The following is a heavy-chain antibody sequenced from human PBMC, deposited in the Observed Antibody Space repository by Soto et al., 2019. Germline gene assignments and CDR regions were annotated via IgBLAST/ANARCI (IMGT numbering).Heavy chain of an antibody. J-gene: IGHJ4*02. CDR3: ARDKYYDSSGYYSY. Sequence: ASVKVSCKASCYTFTSYGISLVRQAPGQGLEWMGWISAYNGNTNYAQKLQGRVTMTTDTSTSTAYMELRSLRSDDTAVYYCARDKYYDSSGYYSYWGQGTLVTVSS. V-gene: IGHV1-18*01. CDR2: ISAYNGNT. CDR1: CYTFTSYG. D-gene: IGHD3-22*01.